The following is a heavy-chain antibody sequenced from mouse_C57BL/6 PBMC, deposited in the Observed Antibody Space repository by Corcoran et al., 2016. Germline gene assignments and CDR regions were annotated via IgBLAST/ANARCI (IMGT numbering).Heavy chain of an antibody. V-gene: IGHV1-26*01. CDR2: INPNNGGT. D-gene: IGHD2-10*02. CDR3: ARSPRDY. CDR1: GYTFTDYY. J-gene: IGHJ2*01. Sequence: EVQLQQSGPELVKPGASVKISCKASGYTFTDYYMNWVKQSHGKSLEWIGDINPNNGGTSYNQKFKGKATLTVDKSSSTAYMELRSLTSEDSAVYYCARSPRDYGGQGTTLTVSS.